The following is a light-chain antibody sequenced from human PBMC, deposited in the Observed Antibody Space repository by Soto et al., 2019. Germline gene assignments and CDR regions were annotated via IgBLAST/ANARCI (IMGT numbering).Light chain of an antibody. Sequence: IPITPSPSSLSASVWGRGTSTCQASQDINTYLNWYQRKPGKAPKLLIYDASNLQSGVPSRFSGSGSETDFTLTISSLQPEDFATYSCQQSYSTTWTFGQGTKVDIK. CDR1: QDINTY. J-gene: IGKJ1*01. CDR2: DAS. CDR3: QQSYSTTWT. V-gene: IGKV1-39*01.